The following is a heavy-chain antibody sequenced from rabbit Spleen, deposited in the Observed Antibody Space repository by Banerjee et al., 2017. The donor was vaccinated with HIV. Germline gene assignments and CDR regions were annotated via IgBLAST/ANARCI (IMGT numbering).Heavy chain of an antibody. CDR3: ARGASSSGYYNL. CDR1: GFPFSNKA. V-gene: IGHV1S47*01. CDR2: IYTGYSGST. D-gene: IGHD1-1*01. Sequence: QEQLEESGGGLVKPEGSLTLTCKASGFPFSNKAVMCWVRQAPGKGLEWIGCIYTGYSGSTYYASWVNGRFTITRSTSLNTVTLQLKSLTAADTATYFCARGASSSGYYNLWGQGTLVTVS. J-gene: IGHJ4*01.